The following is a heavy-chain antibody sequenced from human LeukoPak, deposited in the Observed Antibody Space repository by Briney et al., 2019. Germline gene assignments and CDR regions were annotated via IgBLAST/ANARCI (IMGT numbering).Heavy chain of an antibody. CDR2: ISYDGSNK. Sequence: GGSLRLSCAASGFTFSSYAMSWVRQAPGKGLQWVAVISYDGSNKHYADSVKGRFTISRDNSKNTLYLQMNSLRAEDTAVYYCAKAGGLEVSELYFQHWGQGTLVTVSS. J-gene: IGHJ1*01. CDR3: AKAGGLEVSELYFQH. CDR1: GFTFSSYA. V-gene: IGHV3-30*18. D-gene: IGHD5/OR15-5a*01.